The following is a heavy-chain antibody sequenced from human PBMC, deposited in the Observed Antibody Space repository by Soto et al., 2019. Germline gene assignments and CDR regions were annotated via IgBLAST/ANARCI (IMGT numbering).Heavy chain of an antibody. V-gene: IGHV1-18*01. Sequence: ASVKVSCKASGYTFTSYGISWVRQAPGQGLEWMGGISAYNGNTHYAQKFQGRVTITTDESTSTAYMELSSLRSEDTAVYYCARENPTIQYYYDSSGSLNYWGQGTLVTVSS. J-gene: IGHJ4*02. D-gene: IGHD3-22*01. CDR1: GYTFTSYG. CDR3: ARENPTIQYYYDSSGSLNY. CDR2: ISAYNGNT.